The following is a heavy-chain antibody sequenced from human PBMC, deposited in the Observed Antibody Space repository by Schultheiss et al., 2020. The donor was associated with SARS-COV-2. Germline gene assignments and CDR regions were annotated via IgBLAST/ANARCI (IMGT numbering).Heavy chain of an antibody. CDR1: GGSISSYY. J-gene: IGHJ5*02. Sequence: SETLSLTCTVSGGSISSYYWSWIRQPAGKGLKWIGRIYTSGSTNYNPSLKSRVTISVDTSKNQFSLKLSSVTAADTAVYYCARDDFWSGYYTGIWFDPWGQGTLVTVSS. V-gene: IGHV4-4*07. CDR2: IYTSGST. D-gene: IGHD3-3*01. CDR3: ARDDFWSGYYTGIWFDP.